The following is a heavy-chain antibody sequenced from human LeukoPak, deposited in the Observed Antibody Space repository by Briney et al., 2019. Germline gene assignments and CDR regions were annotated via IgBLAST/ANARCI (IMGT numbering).Heavy chain of an antibody. CDR1: GGSIGTYS. V-gene: IGHV4-59*01. Sequence: SETLSLTCTVSGGSIGTYSWNWIRQPPGKGLEWFAYIYYTGSANYNPSLKSRVTISVDTSKNQFSLKLNSVTAADTAVYYCARHHYDSTHDAFDIWGQGTMVTVSS. CDR2: IYYTGSA. D-gene: IGHD3-22*01. J-gene: IGHJ3*02. CDR3: ARHHYDSTHDAFDI.